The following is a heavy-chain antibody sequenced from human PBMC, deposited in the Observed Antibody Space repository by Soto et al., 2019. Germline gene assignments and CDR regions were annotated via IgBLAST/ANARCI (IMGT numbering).Heavy chain of an antibody. CDR2: IVVGSGNT. CDR3: VAVGGGQLVRSPCYYYDGMDV. V-gene: IGHV1-58*01. J-gene: IGHJ6*02. CDR1: GFTFTSSA. D-gene: IGHD6-6*01. Sequence: QMQLVQSGPEVKKPGTSVKVSCKASGFTFTSSAVQWVRQARGQRLEWIGWIVVGSGNTNYAQKFQERVTITRDMSTSTAYMELSSLRSDDTAVYYCVAVGGGQLVRSPCYYYDGMDVWGQGTTVTAS.